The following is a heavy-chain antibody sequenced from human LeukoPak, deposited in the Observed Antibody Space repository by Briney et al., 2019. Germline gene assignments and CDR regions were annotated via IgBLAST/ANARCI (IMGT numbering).Heavy chain of an antibody. V-gene: IGHV1-2*02. D-gene: IGHD3-10*01. Sequence: ASVKVSCKASGYTFTGYYMHWARQAPGQGLEWMGWTYPNSGGTNYAQKVQGRVTVTRDTSISTAYMELSRLRSDDTAVYYCAREAYDSGSFRTDYYYMDVWGKGTTVTISS. CDR2: TYPNSGGT. J-gene: IGHJ6*03. CDR1: GYTFTGYY. CDR3: AREAYDSGSFRTDYYYMDV.